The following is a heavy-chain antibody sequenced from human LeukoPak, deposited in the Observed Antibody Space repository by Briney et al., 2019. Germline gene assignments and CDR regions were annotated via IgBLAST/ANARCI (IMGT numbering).Heavy chain of an antibody. CDR1: GFTFYSHG. V-gene: IGHV1-18*01. J-gene: IGHJ4*02. Sequence: ASVEVSCKGSGFTFYSHGIRWVRQAPGQGVGGMGWISAYNGNTNYAQKLQGRVTMTTDTSTSTAYMELRSLRSDDTAVYYCAREGRYGDYAGYWGQGTLVTVSS. CDR2: ISAYNGNT. D-gene: IGHD4-17*01. CDR3: AREGRYGDYAGY.